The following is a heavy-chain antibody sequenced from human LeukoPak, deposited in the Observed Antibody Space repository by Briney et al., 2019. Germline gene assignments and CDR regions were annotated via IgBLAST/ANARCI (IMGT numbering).Heavy chain of an antibody. J-gene: IGHJ4*02. CDR2: ISYSGST. CDR3: ARLARPARTGFDY. CDR1: GGSFSSSGYY. D-gene: IGHD1-14*01. Sequence: SETLSLTCTVSGGSFSSSGYYWGWIRQPPGKGLEWFGSISYSGSTYYNPSLKSRVTISVDTSKNQFSLKLRSVTAADTALYYCARLARPARTGFDYWGQGTLVTVSP. V-gene: IGHV4-39*01.